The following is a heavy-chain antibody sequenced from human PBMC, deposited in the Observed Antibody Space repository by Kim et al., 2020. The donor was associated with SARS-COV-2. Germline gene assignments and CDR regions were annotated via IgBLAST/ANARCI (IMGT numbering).Heavy chain of an antibody. Sequence: GGSLRLSCAASGFTVSSNYMSWVRQAPGKGLEWVSVIYSGGSTYYADSVKGRFTISRDNSKNTLYLQMNSLRAEDTAVYYCARGYDSWSGRDYWGQGTLVTVSS. CDR1: GFTVSSNY. V-gene: IGHV3-53*01. CDR3: ARGYDSWSGRDY. J-gene: IGHJ4*02. D-gene: IGHD3-3*01. CDR2: IYSGGST.